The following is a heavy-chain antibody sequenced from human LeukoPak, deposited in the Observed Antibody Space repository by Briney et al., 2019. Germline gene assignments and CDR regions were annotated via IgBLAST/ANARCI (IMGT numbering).Heavy chain of an antibody. CDR1: GFTFSSYA. D-gene: IGHD3-3*01. V-gene: IGHV3-23*01. J-gene: IGHJ5*02. Sequence: PGGSLRLSCAASGFTFSSYAMSWVRQAPGKGLEWVSAISGSGGSTYYADSVKGRFTISRDNSKNTLYLQMNSLRSEDTAAYYCARGGHVLRFLDPNWFDPWGQGTLVTVSS. CDR2: ISGSGGST. CDR3: ARGGHVLRFLDPNWFDP.